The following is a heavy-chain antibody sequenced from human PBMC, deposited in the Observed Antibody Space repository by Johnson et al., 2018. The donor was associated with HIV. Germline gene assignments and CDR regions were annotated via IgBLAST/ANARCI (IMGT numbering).Heavy chain of an antibody. V-gene: IGHV3-7*01. D-gene: IGHD4-17*01. Sequence: VQLVESGGDLVQPGGSLRLSCVSSGFDFSSYWMNWVRQAPGKGLEWVANIKEDGSEKYYVDSVKGRFTISRDNAKNSLYLQTNGLRAEDTALYFCARSDYCLNPGAFDIWGQGTMVTVSS. CDR1: GFDFSSYW. J-gene: IGHJ3*02. CDR2: IKEDGSEK. CDR3: ARSDYCLNPGAFDI.